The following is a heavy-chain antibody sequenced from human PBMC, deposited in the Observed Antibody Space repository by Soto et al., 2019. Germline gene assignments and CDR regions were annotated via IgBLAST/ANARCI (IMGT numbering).Heavy chain of an antibody. CDR2: ISAYNGNT. CDR3: ASQYLPGVPFAIELDPRDPXAI. CDR1: GYTFTSYG. J-gene: IGHJ3*02. V-gene: IGHV1-18*01. Sequence: GASVKVSCKASGYTFTSYGISWVRQAPGQGLEWMGWISAYNGNTNYAQKLQGRVTMTTDTSTSTAYMELRSLRSDDTAVYYCASQYLPGVPFAIELDPRDPXAIWGRGTMVPVSS. D-gene: IGHD2-2*02.